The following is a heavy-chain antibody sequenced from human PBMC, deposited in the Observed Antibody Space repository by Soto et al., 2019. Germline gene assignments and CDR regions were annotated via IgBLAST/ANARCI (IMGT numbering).Heavy chain of an antibody. D-gene: IGHD1-26*01. CDR3: AREGGGYRFDY. J-gene: IGHJ4*02. CDR1: GTSFGTYY. Sequence: QVRLQESGPGLVKPSETLSLTCAVSGTSFGTYYWTWIRQPPGKGLEWFGYIFYSGHLKYNPALKSRLTISVDQPKNQIALRLTSVTDADTAVYDCAREGGGYRFDYWGQGALVTVSS. CDR2: IFYSGHL. V-gene: IGHV4-59*13.